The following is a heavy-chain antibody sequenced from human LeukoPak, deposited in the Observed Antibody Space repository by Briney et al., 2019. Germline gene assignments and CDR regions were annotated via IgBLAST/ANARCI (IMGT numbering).Heavy chain of an antibody. V-gene: IGHV3-48*03. D-gene: IGHD3-22*01. CDR2: ISSSGCTI. CDR3: ARTYDSSGYYFPDAFDV. CDR1: GFTFSSYE. Sequence: GGSLRLSCAASGFTFSSYEMNWVRQAPGKGLEWVSYISSSGCTIYYADSVKGRFTISRDNAKNSLYLQMKSLRAEDTAVYYCARTYDSSGYYFPDAFDVWRQGTMVTVSS. J-gene: IGHJ3*01.